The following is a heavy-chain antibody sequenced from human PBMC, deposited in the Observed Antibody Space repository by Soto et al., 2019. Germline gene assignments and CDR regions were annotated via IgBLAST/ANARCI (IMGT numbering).Heavy chain of an antibody. D-gene: IGHD3-16*02. CDR2: INHSGST. Sequence: SETLSLTCAVYGGSFSGYYWSWIRQPPGTGLEWIGEINHSGSTNYNPSLKRRVTISVDTSKNQFSLKLSSVTAADTAVYYCARGKLSDYVWGSYRYHFDYWGQGTVVTVSS. CDR1: GGSFSGYY. V-gene: IGHV4-34*01. J-gene: IGHJ4*02. CDR3: ARGKLSDYVWGSYRYHFDY.